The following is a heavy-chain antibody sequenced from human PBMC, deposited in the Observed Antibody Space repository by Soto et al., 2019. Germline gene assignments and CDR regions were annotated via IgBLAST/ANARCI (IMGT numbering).Heavy chain of an antibody. CDR3: ARELYSGSYYYYYGMDV. CDR1: GFTFSDYY. V-gene: IGHV3-11*01. D-gene: IGHD1-26*01. J-gene: IGHJ6*02. Sequence: PGGSLRLSCAASGFTFSDYYMSWIRQAPGKGLEWVSYISSSGSTIYYADSVKGRFTISRDNAKNSLYLQMNSLRAEDTAVYYCARELYSGSYYYYYGMDVWGQGTTVTVSS. CDR2: ISSSGSTI.